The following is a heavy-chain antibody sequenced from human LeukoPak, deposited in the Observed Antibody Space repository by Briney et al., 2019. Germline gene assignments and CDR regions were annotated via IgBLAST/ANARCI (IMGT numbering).Heavy chain of an antibody. Sequence: ASVKVSCKASGGTFSSYAISWVRQAPGQGLEWMGGIIPIFGTANYAQKFQGRVTITADESTSTAYMELSSLRSEDTAVYYCARVKVHSSNYYYYYMDVWGKGTTVTVSS. J-gene: IGHJ6*03. V-gene: IGHV1-69*13. CDR1: GGTFSSYA. CDR2: IIPIFGTA. D-gene: IGHD6-13*01. CDR3: ARVKVHSSNYYYYYMDV.